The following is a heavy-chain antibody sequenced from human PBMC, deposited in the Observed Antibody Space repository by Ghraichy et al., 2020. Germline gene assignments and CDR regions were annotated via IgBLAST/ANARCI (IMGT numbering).Heavy chain of an antibody. CDR2: IYYSGST. CDR3: ARGSYYYDIYFDY. Sequence: SQTLSLTCTVSGGSISSYYWSWIRQPPGKGLEWIGYIYYSGSTNYNPSLKSRVTISVDTSKNQFSLKLSSVTAADTAVYYCARGSYYYDIYFDYWGQGTLVTVSS. J-gene: IGHJ4*02. D-gene: IGHD3-22*01. CDR1: GGSISSYY. V-gene: IGHV4-59*01.